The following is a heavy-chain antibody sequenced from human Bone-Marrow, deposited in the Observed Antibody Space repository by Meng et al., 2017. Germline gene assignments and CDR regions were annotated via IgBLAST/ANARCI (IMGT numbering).Heavy chain of an antibody. CDR1: GFTFSSYW. CDR2: IKQDGSEK. V-gene: IGHV3-7*01. CDR3: ARFRAAVQWLVRGESV. Sequence: GESLKISCAASGFTFSSYWMSWVRQAPGKGLEWVANIKQDGSEKYYVDSVKGRFTISRDNAKNSLYLQMNSLRAEDTAVYYCARFRAAVQWLVRGESVWGQGTLVTVSS. D-gene: IGHD6-19*01. J-gene: IGHJ4*02.